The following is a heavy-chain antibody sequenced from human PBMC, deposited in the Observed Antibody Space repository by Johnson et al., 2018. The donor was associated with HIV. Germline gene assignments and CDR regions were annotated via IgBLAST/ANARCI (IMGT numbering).Heavy chain of an antibody. CDR3: ARVTLVLDI. D-gene: IGHD4-23*01. Sequence: QVQLVESGGGVVQPGRSLRLSCAASGFTFSSYAMHWVRQAPGKGLEWVAVISYDGSNKYYADSVKGRFTISRDNSKNTLDLQMNSLRAEDTAVYYCARVTLVLDIWGQGTMVTVSS. V-gene: IGHV3-30-3*01. J-gene: IGHJ3*02. CDR2: ISYDGSNK. CDR1: GFTFSSYA.